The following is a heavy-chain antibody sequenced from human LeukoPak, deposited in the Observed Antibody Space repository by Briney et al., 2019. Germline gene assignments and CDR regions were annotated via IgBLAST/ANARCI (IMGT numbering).Heavy chain of an antibody. CDR3: ASSPYYGDYSFDF. J-gene: IGHJ4*02. Sequence: ASVKVSCKASGGTFSSYAISLVRQAPGQGLEWMGGIIPIFGTANYAQKFQGRVTITTDESTSTAYMELSSLRSEDTAVYYCASSPYYGDYSFDFWGQGTLVTVSS. CDR2: IIPIFGTA. V-gene: IGHV1-69*05. D-gene: IGHD4-17*01. CDR1: GGTFSSYA.